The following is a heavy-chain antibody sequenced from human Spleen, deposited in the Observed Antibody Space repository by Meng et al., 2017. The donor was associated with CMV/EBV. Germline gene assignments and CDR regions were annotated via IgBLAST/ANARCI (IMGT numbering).Heavy chain of an antibody. D-gene: IGHD6-6*01. J-gene: IGHJ6*02. V-gene: IGHV3-33*06. CDR1: GFTFSSYG. Sequence: GGSLRLSCAASGFTFSSYGMHWVRQAPGKGLEWVAVIWYDGSNKYYADSVKGRFTISRDNSKNTLYLQMNSLRAEDTAVYYCAKAPQYSSQSSMDVWGQGTTVTVSS. CDR2: IWYDGSNK. CDR3: AKAPQYSSQSSMDV.